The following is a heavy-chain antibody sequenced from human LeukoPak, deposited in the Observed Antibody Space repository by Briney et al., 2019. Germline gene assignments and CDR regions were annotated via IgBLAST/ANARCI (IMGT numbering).Heavy chain of an antibody. CDR2: ITGGGGST. CDR3: ANGDGRVAALDY. D-gene: IGHD2-15*01. CDR1: GFTFNTYA. Sequence: PGGSLRLSCAASGFTFNTYAMSWVRQAPGKGLEWVSGITGGGGSTYYADSVKGRFTISRGNSKNTLYLQMNSLRAEDTAVYYCANGDGRVAALDYWGQGTLVTVSS. J-gene: IGHJ4*02. V-gene: IGHV3-23*01.